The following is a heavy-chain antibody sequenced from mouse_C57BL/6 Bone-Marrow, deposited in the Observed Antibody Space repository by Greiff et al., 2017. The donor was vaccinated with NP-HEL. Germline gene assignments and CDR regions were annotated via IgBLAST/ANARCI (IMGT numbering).Heavy chain of an antibody. Sequence: EVQLHQSGPELVKPGASVKISCKASGYTFTDYYMNWVKQSHGKSLEWIGDINPNNGGTSYNQKFKGKATLTVDKSSSTAYMELRSLTSEDSAVYYCARTYGYCEAMDYWGQGTSITVSS. V-gene: IGHV1-26*01. CDR2: INPNNGGT. J-gene: IGHJ4*01. D-gene: IGHD2-2*01. CDR3: ARTYGYCEAMDY. CDR1: GYTFTDYY.